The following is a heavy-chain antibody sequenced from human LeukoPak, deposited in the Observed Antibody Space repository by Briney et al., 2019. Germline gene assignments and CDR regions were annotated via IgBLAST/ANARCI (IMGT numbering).Heavy chain of an antibody. Sequence: PGGSLRLSCAASGFTFSSYSMNWVRQAPGKGLEWVSYISSSSSTIYYAGSVKGRFTISRDNAKNSLYLQMNSLRAEDTAVYYCAKENVVLQSGSGRAFDYWGQGTLVTVSS. J-gene: IGHJ4*02. CDR2: ISSSSSTI. CDR1: GFTFSSYS. V-gene: IGHV3-48*04. D-gene: IGHD3-10*01. CDR3: AKENVVLQSGSGRAFDY.